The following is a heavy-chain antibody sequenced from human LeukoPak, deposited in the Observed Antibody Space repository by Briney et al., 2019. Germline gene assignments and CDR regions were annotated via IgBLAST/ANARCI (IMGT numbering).Heavy chain of an antibody. CDR2: IYYSGST. D-gene: IGHD6-19*01. CDR3: ARGEISGWTN. CDR1: GGSISSYY. Sequence: SETLSLTCTVSGGSISSYYRSWIRQPPGKGLECIGYIYYSGSTNYNPSLKSRVTISVDTSKNQYSLKLSSVTAADTAVYYCARGEISGWTNWSQGTLVTVSS. J-gene: IGHJ4*02. V-gene: IGHV4-59*01.